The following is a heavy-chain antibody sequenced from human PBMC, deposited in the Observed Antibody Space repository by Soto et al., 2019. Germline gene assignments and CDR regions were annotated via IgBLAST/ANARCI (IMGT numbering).Heavy chain of an antibody. CDR1: GGSFSGYY. CDR3: ARVAGITMVRGVIITGNWFDP. Sequence: SETLSLTCAVYGGSFSGYYWSWIRQPPGKGLEWIGEINHSGSTNYNPSLKSRVTISVDTSKNQFSLKLSSVTAADTAVYYCARVAGITMVRGVIITGNWFDPWGQGTLVTVSS. CDR2: INHSGST. J-gene: IGHJ5*02. D-gene: IGHD3-10*01. V-gene: IGHV4-34*01.